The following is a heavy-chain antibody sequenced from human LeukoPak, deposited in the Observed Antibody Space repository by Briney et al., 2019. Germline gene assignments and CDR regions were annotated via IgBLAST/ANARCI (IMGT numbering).Heavy chain of an antibody. Sequence: PSETLSLTCTVSGGSISSGSYYWSWIRQPAGKGLEWIGRIYTSGSTNYNPSLKSRVTISVDTSKNQFSLKLSSVTAADTAVYYCARQQPGSGSYYNRGVFDYWGQGTLVTVSS. CDR3: ARQQPGSGSYYNRGVFDY. CDR1: GGSISSGSYY. J-gene: IGHJ4*02. D-gene: IGHD3-10*01. V-gene: IGHV4-61*02. CDR2: IYTSGST.